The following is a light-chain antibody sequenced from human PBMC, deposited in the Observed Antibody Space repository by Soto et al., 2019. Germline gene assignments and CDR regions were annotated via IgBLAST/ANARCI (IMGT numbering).Light chain of an antibody. Sequence: VLTQSPGTLSLSPGEKATLSCRASQSVSSSYLALYQQKPGQAPRLLIYGASSRATGIPDRFSGSGSGTDFTLTVSGLEPEDFAVYYCQQFGRSSWTFGQRSRWIS. CDR2: GAS. J-gene: IGKJ1*01. CDR1: QSVSSSY. CDR3: QQFGRSSWT. V-gene: IGKV3-20*01.